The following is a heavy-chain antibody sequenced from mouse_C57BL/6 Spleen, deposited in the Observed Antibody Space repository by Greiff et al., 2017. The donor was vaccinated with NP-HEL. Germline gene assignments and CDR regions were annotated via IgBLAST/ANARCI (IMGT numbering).Heavy chain of an antibody. CDR1: GFSLTSYG. D-gene: IGHD1-1*01. CDR3: AKRGYGSRRGYAMDY. V-gene: IGHV2-5*01. Sequence: QVQLQQSGPGLVQPSQSLSITCTVSGFSLTSYGVHWVRQSPGKGLEWLGVIWRGGSTDYNAAFMSRLSITKDNSKSQVFFKMNSLQADDTAIYYCAKRGYGSRRGYAMDYWGQGTSVTVSS. J-gene: IGHJ4*01. CDR2: IWRGGST.